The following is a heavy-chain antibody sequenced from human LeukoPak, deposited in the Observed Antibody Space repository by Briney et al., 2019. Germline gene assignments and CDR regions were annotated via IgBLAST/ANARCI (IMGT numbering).Heavy chain of an antibody. CDR2: ISSSGST. V-gene: IGHV4-61*02. CDR3: ARGPYSYDSSGAFDI. CDR1: GDSISSGDYY. J-gene: IGHJ3*02. D-gene: IGHD3-22*01. Sequence: SQTLSLTCTVSGDSISSGDYYWSWIRQPAGKGLEWIGRISSSGSTNYNPSLKGRVTISVDTSKNQFSLKLSSVTAADTAVYFCARGPYSYDSSGAFDIWGQGTMVTVSS.